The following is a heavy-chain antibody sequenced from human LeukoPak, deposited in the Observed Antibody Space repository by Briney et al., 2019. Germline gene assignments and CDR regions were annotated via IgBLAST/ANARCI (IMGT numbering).Heavy chain of an antibody. CDR1: GFTFSSHW. J-gene: IGHJ4*02. Sequence: GGSLRLSCAASGFTFSSHWMSWVRQVPGKGLEWVANIKQDGSEKYYVDSVKGRFTISRDNAKNSLYLQMNSLRAEDTAVYYCGTTVTTGRRYWGQGTLVTVSS. CDR3: GTTVTTGRRY. CDR2: IKQDGSEK. D-gene: IGHD4-17*01. V-gene: IGHV3-7*01.